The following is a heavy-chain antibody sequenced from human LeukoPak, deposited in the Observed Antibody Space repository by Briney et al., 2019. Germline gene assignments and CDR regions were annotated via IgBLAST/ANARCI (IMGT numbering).Heavy chain of an antibody. D-gene: IGHD2-15*01. CDR3: ARARRVVVGAPYYFDY. Sequence: SETLSLTCAVSGGSISSSNWWSWVRQPPGKGLEWIGDVYHSGSTNYNPSLKSRVSISVDKSENQFSLKLSSVTAADTAVYYCARARRVVVGAPYYFDYWGQGTLVTVSS. J-gene: IGHJ4*02. CDR2: VYHSGST. CDR1: GGSISSSNW. V-gene: IGHV4-4*02.